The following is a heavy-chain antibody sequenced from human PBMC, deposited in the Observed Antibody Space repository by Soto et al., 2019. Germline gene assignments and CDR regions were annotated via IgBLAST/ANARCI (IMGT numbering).Heavy chain of an antibody. CDR3: ARQDRVVAEGRWFDP. Sequence: SETLSLTCTVSGGSITSGGYHWAWIRQPPGKGLEWLGSVHYSGNTYYNPSLKSRLTISVDKSKNQFSLNLSSVTAADTAVYYCARQDRVVAEGRWFDPWGQGTLVTVSS. J-gene: IGHJ5*02. CDR2: VHYSGNT. CDR1: GGSITSGGYH. D-gene: IGHD2-15*01. V-gene: IGHV4-39*07.